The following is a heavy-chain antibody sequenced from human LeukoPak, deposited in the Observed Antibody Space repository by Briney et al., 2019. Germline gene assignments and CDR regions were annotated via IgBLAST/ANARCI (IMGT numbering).Heavy chain of an antibody. D-gene: IGHD6-19*01. CDR2: INPNSGGT. J-gene: IGHJ4*02. CDR1: GYTFTGYY. CDR3: ARGSGWYINYFDY. Sequence: ASVKVSCKASGYTFTGYYMHWVRQAPGQGREWMGWINPNSGGTNYAQKFQGWVTMTRDTSISTAYMELSRLRSDDTAVYYCARGSGWYINYFDYWGQGTLVTVSS. V-gene: IGHV1-2*04.